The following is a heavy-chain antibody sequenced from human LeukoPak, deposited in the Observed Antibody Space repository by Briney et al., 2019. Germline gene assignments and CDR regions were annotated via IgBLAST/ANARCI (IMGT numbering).Heavy chain of an antibody. J-gene: IGHJ6*02. V-gene: IGHV1-69*13. Sequence: ASVKVSCKASGGIFSTYAISWVRQAPGQGLEWMGGIIPIFGTANYAQKFQGRVTITADESTSTAYMELSSLRSEDTAVYYCARDRVGARYYYYGMDVWGQGTTVTVSS. CDR3: ARDRVGARYYYYGMDV. D-gene: IGHD1-26*01. CDR2: IIPIFGTA. CDR1: GGIFSTYA.